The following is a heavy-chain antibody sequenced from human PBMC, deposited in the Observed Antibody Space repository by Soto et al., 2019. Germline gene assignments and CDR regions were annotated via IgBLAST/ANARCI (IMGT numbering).Heavy chain of an antibody. D-gene: IGHD6-13*01. CDR1: GGSISSYY. CDR3: ARAGSTWRYFFDY. J-gene: IGHJ4*02. V-gene: IGHV4-59*01. Sequence: SETLSLTCTVSGGSISSYYWTGIRQPPGKGLEWVGYVYYSGTTYYNPSLQSRVTISVDTSKNQFSLKVKSVTAADTAIYYCARAGSTWRYFFDYWGQGSPVTVSS. CDR2: VYYSGTT.